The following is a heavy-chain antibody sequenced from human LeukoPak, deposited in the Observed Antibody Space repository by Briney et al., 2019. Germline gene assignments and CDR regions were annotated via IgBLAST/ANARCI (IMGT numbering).Heavy chain of an antibody. D-gene: IGHD1-26*01. V-gene: IGHV4-38-2*02. CDR1: GYSISSGYY. CDR3: ARDTGSFPHVSFDI. Sequence: SETLSLTCTVSGYSISSGYYWGWIRQPPGKGLEWIGSIYHSGSTYYNPSLKSRVTISVDTSKNQFSLKLSSVAAADTAVYYCARDTGSFPHVSFDIWGQGTMVTVSS. CDR2: IYHSGST. J-gene: IGHJ3*02.